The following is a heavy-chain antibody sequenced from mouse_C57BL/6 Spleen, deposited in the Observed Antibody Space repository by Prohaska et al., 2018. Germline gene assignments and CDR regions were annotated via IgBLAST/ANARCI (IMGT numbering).Heavy chain of an antibody. Sequence: QVQLQQPGAELVMPGASVKLSCKASGYTFTSYWMHWVKQRPGQGLEWIGEIDPSDRYTNYNQKCKGKATLTVDKSSSTAYMQLSSLTSEDSAVYYCARRDYGSSFVDYWGQGTTLTVSS. CDR3: ARRDYGSSFVDY. D-gene: IGHD1-1*01. CDR1: GYTFTSYW. V-gene: IGHV1-69*01. CDR2: IDPSDRYT. J-gene: IGHJ2*01.